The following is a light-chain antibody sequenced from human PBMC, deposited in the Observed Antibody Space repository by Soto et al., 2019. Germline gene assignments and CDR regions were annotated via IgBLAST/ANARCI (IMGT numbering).Light chain of an antibody. Sequence: DFQMTQSPSTLSAFVGYTVTITCRASQSISSWLAWYQQKPGQAPKLLIYRASYLESGVPSRFSGRGSGTEFTLTITGLQPDDFATYYCQQYTYYRAFGPGTKVEIK. CDR1: QSISSW. V-gene: IGKV1-5*03. CDR3: QQYTYYRA. J-gene: IGKJ1*01. CDR2: RAS.